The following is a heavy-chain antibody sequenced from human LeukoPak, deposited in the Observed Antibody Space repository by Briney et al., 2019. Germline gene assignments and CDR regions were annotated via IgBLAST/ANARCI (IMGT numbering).Heavy chain of an antibody. D-gene: IGHD4/OR15-4a*01. Sequence: GGSLRRSCAASGFTFSSYVMSWVRQAPGKGLEWVSAISGSGGSTYYADSVKGRFTVSRDDSKNTLYLQMNSLRAEDTAVYYCAKDAKYVFFDYWGQGTLVTVSS. CDR3: AKDAKYVFFDY. J-gene: IGHJ4*02. CDR2: ISGSGGST. V-gene: IGHV3-23*01. CDR1: GFTFSSYV.